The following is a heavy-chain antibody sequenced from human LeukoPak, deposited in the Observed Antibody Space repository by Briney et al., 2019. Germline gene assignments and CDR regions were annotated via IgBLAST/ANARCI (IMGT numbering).Heavy chain of an antibody. CDR1: GFTFGDYA. CDR2: IRSKAYGGTT. V-gene: IGHV3-49*04. D-gene: IGHD3-9*01. J-gene: IGHJ3*02. Sequence: GGSLRLSCTASGFTFGDYAMSWVRQAPGKGLEWVGFIRSKAYGGTTEYAASVKGRFTISRDDSKSIAYLQMNSLKTEDTAVYYCTRDLYDTLTADAFDIWGQGTMVTVSS. CDR3: TRDLYDTLTADAFDI.